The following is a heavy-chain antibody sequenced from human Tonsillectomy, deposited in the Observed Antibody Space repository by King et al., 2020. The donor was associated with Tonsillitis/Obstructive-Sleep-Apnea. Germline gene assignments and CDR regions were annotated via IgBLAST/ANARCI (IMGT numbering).Heavy chain of an antibody. D-gene: IGHD3-9*01. V-gene: IGHV5-10-1*01. CDR1: GYSFTSYW. CDR2: IDPSDSYT. J-gene: IGHJ5*02. Sequence: QLVQSGAEVKKPGESLRISCKGSGYSFTSYWITWVRQMPGKGLEWMGRIDPSDSYTNYSPSFQGHVTISADKSISTAYLQWSSLKASDTAMYYCASHIYDILTGYPWGQGTLVTVSS. CDR3: ASHIYDILTGYP.